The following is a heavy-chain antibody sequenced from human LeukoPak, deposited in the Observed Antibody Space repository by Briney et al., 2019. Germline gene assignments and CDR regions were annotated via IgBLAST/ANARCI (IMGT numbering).Heavy chain of an antibody. CDR2: IFSSGYT. Sequence: GGSLRLSCAASGITVSRSYMSWVRQAPGKGLEWFSIIFSSGYTYYADSVKGRFTISRDNSKNTLDLQMNSLRAEDTAVYYCARVSGAGYALADWGQGTLVTVSS. J-gene: IGHJ4*02. CDR3: ARVSGAGYALAD. CDR1: GITVSRSY. D-gene: IGHD5-12*01. V-gene: IGHV3-66*01.